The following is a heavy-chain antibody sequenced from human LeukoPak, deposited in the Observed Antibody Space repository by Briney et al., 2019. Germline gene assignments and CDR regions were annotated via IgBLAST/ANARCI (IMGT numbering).Heavy chain of an antibody. CDR1: GFTFSSYW. D-gene: IGHD6-13*01. CDR3: VRAGGSSWSDF. Sequence: PGGSLRLSCAASGFTFSSYWMSWVRQSPGKGLEWVANINQDGSENHYVDSVKGRFTISRDNAKNSVIVQMNGLRVEDTAVYYCVRAGGSSWSDFWGQGTLVTVSS. V-gene: IGHV3-7*01. CDR2: INQDGSEN. J-gene: IGHJ4*02.